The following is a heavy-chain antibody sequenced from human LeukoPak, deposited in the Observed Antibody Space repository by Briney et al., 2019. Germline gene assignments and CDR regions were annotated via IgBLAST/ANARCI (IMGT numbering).Heavy chain of an antibody. CDR2: IYYTGST. D-gene: IGHD6-13*01. Sequence: SETLSLTCTVSGGSISGHYCSWIRQPPGKGLEWIGYIYYTGSTSYNPSLQSRVTISVDMSKNQFSLKLTSMTSADTAVYYCARGRLSGSSHLGRWGQGTLVTVSS. V-gene: IGHV4-59*11. CDR1: GGSISGHY. CDR3: ARGRLSGSSHLGR. J-gene: IGHJ4*02.